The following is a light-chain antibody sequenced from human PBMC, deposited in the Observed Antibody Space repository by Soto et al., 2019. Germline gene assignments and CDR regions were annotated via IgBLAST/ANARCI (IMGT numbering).Light chain of an antibody. CDR2: KAS. Sequence: DIQMTQSPSTLSASVGDRVTIICRASQSISSWLAWYQQKPGKAPKLLIYKASSLESGVPSRFSGSGSGTEFTLTISSLQPDDFATYYCQQYNSYWTCGQGTKV. CDR1: QSISSW. V-gene: IGKV1-5*03. CDR3: QQYNSYWT. J-gene: IGKJ1*01.